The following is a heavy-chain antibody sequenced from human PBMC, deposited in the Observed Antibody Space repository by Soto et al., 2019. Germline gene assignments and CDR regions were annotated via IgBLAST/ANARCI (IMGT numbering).Heavy chain of an antibody. CDR2: IYYSGSP. CDR3: ARGYNTSWYWFDR. CDR1: GGSVSTGVHY. V-gene: IGHV4-61*08. J-gene: IGHJ2*01. Sequence: QVQLQESGPGLVKPSETLSLTCTVSVSGGSVSTGVHYWSWIRQPPGKGLEWIGYIYYSGSPTYNPALKSRVTVAVDTSKNQFSLKLTSVTAADPAVYYCARGYNTSWYWFDRWGRGTLVTVSS. D-gene: IGHD6-13*01.